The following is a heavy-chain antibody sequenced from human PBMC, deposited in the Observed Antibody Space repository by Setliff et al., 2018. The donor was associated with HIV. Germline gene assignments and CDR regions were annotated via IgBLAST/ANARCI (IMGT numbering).Heavy chain of an antibody. D-gene: IGHD6-19*01. CDR1: GFSLTSSGIC. Sequence: SGPTLVNPTQTVTLTCTFSGFSLTSSGICVTWIRQPPGKALEWLARIDWDDDKYYSTSLRTRLTLSTDISKNQVVLTMTKMGPVDTATYYCARKLAQWHYDFWGQGALVTVSS. CDR2: IDWDDDK. CDR3: ARKLAQWHYDF. V-gene: IGHV2-70*11. J-gene: IGHJ4*02.